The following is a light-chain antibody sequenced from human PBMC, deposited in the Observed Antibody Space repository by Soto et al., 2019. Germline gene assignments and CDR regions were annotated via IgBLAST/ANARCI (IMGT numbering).Light chain of an antibody. J-gene: IGKJ2*01. Sequence: DIQMTQSPSSLSASVGDRVTITCRASQGVSNYLAWYQQKPGKVPKLLIYAASTLQSGVPSRFSGSGSGTDFTLTINSLQTEDVATYYCQNYNSAPYTFGQGTKLEIK. V-gene: IGKV1-27*01. CDR2: AAS. CDR3: QNYNSAPYT. CDR1: QGVSNY.